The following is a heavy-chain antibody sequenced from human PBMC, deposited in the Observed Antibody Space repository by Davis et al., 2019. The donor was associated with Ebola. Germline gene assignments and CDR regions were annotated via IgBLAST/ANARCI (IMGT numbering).Heavy chain of an antibody. J-gene: IGHJ6*03. V-gene: IGHV4-59*01. D-gene: IGHD6-13*01. CDR2: IYYSGST. CDR3: ARGEYSSSWYHYYYYMDV. CDR1: GGSISSYY. Sequence: PSETLSLTCTVSGGSISSYYWSWIRQPPGKGLEWIGYIYYSGSTNYNPSLKSRVTISVDTSKNQFSLKLSSVTAADTAVYYCARGEYSSSWYHYYYYMDVWGKGTTVTVSS.